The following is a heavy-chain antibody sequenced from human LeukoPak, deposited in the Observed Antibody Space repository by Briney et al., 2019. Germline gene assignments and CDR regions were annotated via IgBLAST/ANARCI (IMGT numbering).Heavy chain of an antibody. V-gene: IGHV3-74*01. Sequence: GGSLRLSCAASGYTYSSNWMHWVRQAPGKGLVWVSRVSGDGSITYYADSVKGRFTMSRDNAKNTLYLQINSLRADDTAVYYCATGRTAYDYWGQGTLVTVSS. CDR1: GYTYSSNW. CDR2: VSGDGSIT. J-gene: IGHJ4*02. CDR3: ATGRTAYDY. D-gene: IGHD1-26*01.